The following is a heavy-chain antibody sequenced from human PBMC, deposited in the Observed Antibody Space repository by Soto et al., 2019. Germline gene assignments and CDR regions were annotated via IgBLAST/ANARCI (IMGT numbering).Heavy chain of an antibody. V-gene: IGHV3-23*01. CDR2: VSIGGST. D-gene: IGHD1-1*01. CDR1: GFTFSSYA. Sequence: PGGSLRLSCAASGFTFSSYAMGWVRQGPGKGLEWVAVVSIGGSTHYADSVRGRFTISRDNSKNTLSLQMNSLTAEDTAVYYCAKFGMATTKRSPPYYIDYWGQGALVTVSS. CDR3: AKFGMATTKRSPPYYIDY. J-gene: IGHJ4*02.